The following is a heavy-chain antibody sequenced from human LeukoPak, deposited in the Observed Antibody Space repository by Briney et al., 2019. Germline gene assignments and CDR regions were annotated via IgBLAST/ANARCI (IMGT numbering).Heavy chain of an antibody. J-gene: IGHJ4*02. CDR3: ARGVGYRYDFWSGYYSY. Sequence: GGSLRLSCAVSGFTFSTHGIHWVRQAPGKGLEWVSYISSSGSTIYYADSVKGRFTISRDNAKNSLYLQMNSLRAEDTAVYYCARGVGYRYDFWSGYYSYWGQGTLVTVSS. V-gene: IGHV3-48*04. CDR2: ISSSGSTI. CDR1: GFTFSTHG. D-gene: IGHD3-3*01.